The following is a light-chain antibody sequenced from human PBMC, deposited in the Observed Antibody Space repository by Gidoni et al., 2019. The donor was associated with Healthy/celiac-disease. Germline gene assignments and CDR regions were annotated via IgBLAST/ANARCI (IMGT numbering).Light chain of an antibody. CDR1: QSISSY. Sequence: DFKMTQSPSSLSASVGYRVTITCRASQSISSYLNWYQQKPGKAPKLLIYAASSLQSGVPSRFSGSGSGTDFTLTISSQQPEDVATYYCQQSYSTLWTFXQXTKVEIK. J-gene: IGKJ1*01. CDR2: AAS. V-gene: IGKV1-39*01. CDR3: QQSYSTLWT.